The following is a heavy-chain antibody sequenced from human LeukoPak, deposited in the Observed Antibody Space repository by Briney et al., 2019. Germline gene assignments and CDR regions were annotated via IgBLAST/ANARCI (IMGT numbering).Heavy chain of an antibody. CDR2: IYYSGSS. J-gene: IGHJ4*02. CDR3: ARDAEITVTWYDY. CDR1: GGSISSSSYY. Sequence: SETLSLTCTVSGGSISSSSYYWGWIRQPPGKGLEWIGSIYYSGSSYYNPSLKSRVTISVDTSKNQFSLKLSSVTAADTAVYYCARDAEITVTWYDYWGQGTLVTVSS. V-gene: IGHV4-39*07. D-gene: IGHD4-17*01.